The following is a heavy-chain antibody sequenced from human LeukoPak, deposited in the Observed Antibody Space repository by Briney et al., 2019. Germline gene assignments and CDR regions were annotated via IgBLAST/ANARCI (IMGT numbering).Heavy chain of an antibody. CDR3: ARVGLFPAAGLVSADAFNI. D-gene: IGHD6-25*01. CDR1: GFTFSSYA. J-gene: IGHJ3*02. V-gene: IGHV3-30*04. CDR2: ISYDGSNK. Sequence: GGSLRLSCAAPGFTFSSYAMHWVRQAPGKGLEWVAVISYDGSNKYYADSVKGRFTISRDNSKNTLYLQMDSLRAEDTAVYYCARVGLFPAAGLVSADAFNIWGQGTMVTVSS.